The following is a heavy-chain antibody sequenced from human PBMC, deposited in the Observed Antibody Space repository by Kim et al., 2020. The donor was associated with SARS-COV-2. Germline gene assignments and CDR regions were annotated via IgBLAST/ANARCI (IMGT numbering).Heavy chain of an antibody. D-gene: IGHD2-21*01. CDR2: MNPNSGNT. CDR1: GYTFTSYD. Sequence: ASVKVSCKASGYTFTSYDINWVRQATGQGLEWMGWMNPNSGNTGYAQKYQGRVTMTRNTSISTAYMELSSLRTDDTAGYYCTRGRSGHTVVGNAKYSYYY. J-gene: IGHJ6*01. V-gene: IGHV1-8*01. CDR3: TRGRSGHTVVGNAKYSYYY.